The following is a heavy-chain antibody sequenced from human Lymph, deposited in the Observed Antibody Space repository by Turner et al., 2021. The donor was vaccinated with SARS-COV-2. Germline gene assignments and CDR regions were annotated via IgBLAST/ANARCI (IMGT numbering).Heavy chain of an antibody. CDR2: IYSGGSS. J-gene: IGHJ6*02. D-gene: IGHD5-18*01. CDR3: ARDLDTAGGMDV. V-gene: IGHV3-53*04. CDR1: GITVSRNC. Sequence: EVQLVESGGGLVQPGGSLRLSCAASGITVSRNCMSWVRQAPGKGLEWVSVIYSGGSSYYADSVKGRFTISRHNSKNTLYLQMNSLRAEDTAVYYCARDLDTAGGMDVWGQGTTVTVSS.